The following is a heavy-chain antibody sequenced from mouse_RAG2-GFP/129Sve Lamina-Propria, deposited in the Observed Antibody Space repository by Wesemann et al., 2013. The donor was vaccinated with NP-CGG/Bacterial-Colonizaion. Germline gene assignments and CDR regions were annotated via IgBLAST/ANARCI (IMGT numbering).Heavy chain of an antibody. J-gene: IGHJ4*01. V-gene: IGHV5-16*01. CDR1: GFTFSDYY. CDR3: ARVWDESGYAMDY. CDR2: INYDGSST. Sequence: EVKLVESEGGLVQPGSSMKLSCTASGFTFSDYYMAWVRQVPEKGLEWVANINYDGSSTYYLDSLKSRFIISRDNAKNILYLQMSSLKSEDTATYYCARVWDESGYAMDYWGQGTSVTVSS. D-gene: IGHD4-1*01.